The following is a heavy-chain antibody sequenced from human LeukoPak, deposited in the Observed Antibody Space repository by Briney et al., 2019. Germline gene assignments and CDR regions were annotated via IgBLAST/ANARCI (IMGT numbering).Heavy chain of an antibody. CDR1: GFTFSSYG. V-gene: IGHV3-30*02. CDR3: AKGYGDLVAFDI. J-gene: IGHJ3*02. Sequence: GGSLRLSCAASGFTFSSYGMDWVRQAPGKGLEWVSFIRYDGNNKDYAESVKGRFTISRDSSKNTLYLQMNSLRVEDTAVYYCAKGYGDLVAFDIWGQGTMVTVSS. D-gene: IGHD4-17*01. CDR2: IRYDGNNK.